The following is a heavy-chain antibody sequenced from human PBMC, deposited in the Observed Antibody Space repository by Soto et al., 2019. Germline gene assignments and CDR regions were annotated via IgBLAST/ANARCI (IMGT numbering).Heavy chain of an antibody. CDR2: IYYSGST. J-gene: IGHJ6*02. CDR1: GGSISSSNYY. V-gene: IGHV4-39*02. D-gene: IGHD3-16*02. CDR3: ARDYPSWDYYYDMDV. Sequence: PSETLSLTCTVSGGSISSSNYYWGWIRQPPGKGLEWIGSIYYSGSTYYNPSLKSRVTISVDTSKNQFSLKLSSVTAADTAVYYCARDYPSWDYYYDMDVWGQGTTVTVSS.